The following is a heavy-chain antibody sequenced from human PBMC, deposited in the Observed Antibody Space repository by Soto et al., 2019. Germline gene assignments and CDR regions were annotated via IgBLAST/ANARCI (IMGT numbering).Heavy chain of an antibody. CDR3: ARGPNVGDI. CDR1: GYTFNSYG. D-gene: IGHD3-10*02. CDR2: IRVKNGNT. V-gene: IGHV1-18*01. J-gene: IGHJ3*02. Sequence: QVQLVQSGGEVKKPGASLKVSCKASGYTFNSYGISWVRQAPGQGLEWMGWIRVKNGNTNYAQNFQGRFTMTTDTSTSTAYMELRSLRSDDTAVYYCARGPNVGDIWGQGTMVTVSS.